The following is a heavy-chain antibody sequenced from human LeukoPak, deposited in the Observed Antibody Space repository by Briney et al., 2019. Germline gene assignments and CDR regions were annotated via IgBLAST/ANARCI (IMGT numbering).Heavy chain of an antibody. V-gene: IGHV4-59*01. J-gene: IGHJ6*03. D-gene: IGHD3-10*01. Sequence: SETLSLTCTVSGGSISSYYWSWIRQPPGKGLEWIGYIYYSGSTNYNPSLKSRVTISVDTSKNQFSLKLSSVTAADTAVYYCAREDRGYYGSGSYVGYYYYMDVWGKGTTVTVSS. CDR1: GGSISSYY. CDR2: IYYSGST. CDR3: AREDRGYYGSGSYVGYYYYMDV.